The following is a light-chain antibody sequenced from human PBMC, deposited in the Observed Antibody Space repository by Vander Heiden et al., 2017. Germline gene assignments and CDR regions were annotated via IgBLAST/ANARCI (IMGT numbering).Light chain of an antibody. J-gene: IGKJ3*01. CDR2: AAS. V-gene: IGKV1-39*01. CDR1: QSISSY. Sequence: DIQMTQSPSSLSASVGDRVTITCRASQSISSYLNWYQQKPGKAPKLLIYAASSLQSGVPSRFSGSGYGTDFTLTISSLQPEDFAPYYCQQSYSTPFFTFGHGTKVDIK. CDR3: QQSYSTPFFT.